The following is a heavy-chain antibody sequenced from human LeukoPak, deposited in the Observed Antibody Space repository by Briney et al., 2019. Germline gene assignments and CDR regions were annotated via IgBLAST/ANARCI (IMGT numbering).Heavy chain of an antibody. Sequence: SETLTLTCTVSGGSISSYYWSWIRQPPGKGLEWIGYIYYSGSTNYDPSLKSRVTISVDTSKNQFSLKLSSVTAADTAVYYCARSSYYYGSGVNYWGQGTLVTVSS. CDR1: GGSISSYY. J-gene: IGHJ4*02. D-gene: IGHD3-10*01. V-gene: IGHV4-59*12. CDR2: IYYSGST. CDR3: ARSSYYYGSGVNY.